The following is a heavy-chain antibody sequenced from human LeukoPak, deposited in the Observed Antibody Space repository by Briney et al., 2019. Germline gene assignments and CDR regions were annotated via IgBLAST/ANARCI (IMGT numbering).Heavy chain of an antibody. Sequence: PGGSLRLSCAASGFTFSSYWMHWVRQAPGKGLVWVSRIDTDGSDTTYADSVKGRFTISRDNAKNTVYVHMNSLRDEDTAVYYCARGGRYAYFLDYWGQGTLVTVSS. CDR3: ARGGRYAYFLDY. CDR2: IDTDGSDT. D-gene: IGHD3-16*01. V-gene: IGHV3-74*01. J-gene: IGHJ4*02. CDR1: GFTFSSYW.